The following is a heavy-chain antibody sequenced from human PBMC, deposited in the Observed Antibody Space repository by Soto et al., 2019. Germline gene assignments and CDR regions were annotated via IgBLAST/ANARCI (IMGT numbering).Heavy chain of an antibody. J-gene: IGHJ4*02. CDR3: VKGARLDY. CDR2: IRGVAGST. CDR1: GFTFSTFD. Sequence: GGSLRLSCAASGFTFSTFDMTWVRQAPGKGLEWVSLIRGVAGSTHYPDSVKGRFTISKDNSNNMLYLEMNSLRADDTAVYFCVKGARLDYWGQGNMVTVSS. V-gene: IGHV3-23*01.